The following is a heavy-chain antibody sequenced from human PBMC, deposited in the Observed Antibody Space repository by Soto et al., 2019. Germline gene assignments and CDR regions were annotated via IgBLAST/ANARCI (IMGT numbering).Heavy chain of an antibody. D-gene: IGHD4-17*01. CDR1: GFTFSSYG. Sequence: QVQLVESGGGVVQSGRSLRLSCAASGFTFSSYGMHWVRQAPGKGLEWVAVISYDGSNKYYADSVKGRFTISRDNSKNTLYLQMNSLRAEDTAVYYCAKEEPTTVTSYGMDVWGQGTTVTVSS. J-gene: IGHJ6*02. CDR2: ISYDGSNK. V-gene: IGHV3-30*18. CDR3: AKEEPTTVTSYGMDV.